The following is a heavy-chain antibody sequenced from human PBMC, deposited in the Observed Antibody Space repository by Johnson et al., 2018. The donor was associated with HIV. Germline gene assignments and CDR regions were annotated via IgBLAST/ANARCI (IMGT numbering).Heavy chain of an antibody. CDR3: ARDLYYPPSRKPFSSGWYNDAFDI. CDR1: GFTFSSYA. V-gene: IGHV3-30-3*01. Sequence: QVQLVESGGGVIQPGRSLRLSCAASGFTFSSYAMHCVRQAPGKGLEWVAVISYDGSNKYYADSVKGRFTISRDNSKNTLYLQMNSLRAEDTAVYYCARDLYYPPSRKPFSSGWYNDAFDIWGQGTMVTVSS. D-gene: IGHD6-19*01. J-gene: IGHJ3*02. CDR2: ISYDGSNK.